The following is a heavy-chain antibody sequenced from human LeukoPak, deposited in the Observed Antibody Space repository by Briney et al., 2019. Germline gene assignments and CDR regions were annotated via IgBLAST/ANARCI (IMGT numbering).Heavy chain of an antibody. CDR3: ASPGSSRYNRCDP. CDR1: GGSFSGYY. J-gene: IGHJ5*02. D-gene: IGHD6-6*01. CDR2: INHSGST. Sequence: PSETPSLTCAVYGGSFSGYYWSWIRQPPGKGLEWIGEINHSGSTNYNPSLKSRVTISVDTSKNQFSLKLSSVTAADTAVYYCASPGSSRYNRCDPCGEGSLVTVAS. V-gene: IGHV4-34*01.